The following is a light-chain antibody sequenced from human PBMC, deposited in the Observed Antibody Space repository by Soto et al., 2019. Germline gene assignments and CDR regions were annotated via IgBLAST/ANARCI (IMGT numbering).Light chain of an antibody. CDR3: CSYAGSSPYV. CDR2: EVS. CDR1: SSDVGSYNL. V-gene: IGLV2-23*02. J-gene: IGLJ1*01. Sequence: QSALAQPASVSGAAGQAITISCTGTSSDVGSYNLVSWYQQHPGKAPKLMIYEVSKRPSGVSNRFSGSKSGNTASLTISGLQAEDEADYYCCSYAGSSPYVFGTGTRSPS.